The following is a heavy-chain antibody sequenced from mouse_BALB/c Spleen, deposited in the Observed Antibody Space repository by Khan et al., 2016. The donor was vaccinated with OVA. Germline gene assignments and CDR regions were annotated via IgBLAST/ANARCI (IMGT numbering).Heavy chain of an antibody. J-gene: IGHJ3*01. V-gene: IGHV1S137*01. CDR2: ISTYYGHA. CDR3: TRGGGGNRFAY. Sequence: QVQLQQPGAELVRPGVSVKISCKGSGYTFTDFTMHWVKQSHAMSLEWIGVISTYYGHATYNQKFKDKATMTVDKSSSTAYMELARLTSEDSAIYYCTRGGGGNRFAYWGQGTLVTGSA. CDR1: GYTFTDFT.